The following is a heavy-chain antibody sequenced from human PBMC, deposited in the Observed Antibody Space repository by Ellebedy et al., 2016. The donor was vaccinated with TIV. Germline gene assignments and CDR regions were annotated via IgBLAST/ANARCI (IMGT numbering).Heavy chain of an antibody. Sequence: GESLKISCAASEFTFSSYSMNWVRQASGKGLEWVGRIRSKANNYATAYAASVKGRFTISRDDSKNTAYLQMNSLKTEDTAVYYCVHIVVVTATGYWGQGTLVAVSS. D-gene: IGHD2-21*02. J-gene: IGHJ4*02. CDR2: IRSKANNYAT. CDR1: EFTFSSYS. CDR3: VHIVVVTATGY. V-gene: IGHV3-73*01.